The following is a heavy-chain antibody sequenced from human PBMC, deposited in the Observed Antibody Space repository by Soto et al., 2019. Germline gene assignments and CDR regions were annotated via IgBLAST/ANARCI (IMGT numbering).Heavy chain of an antibody. CDR2: IYYSGST. CDR1: GGSISSSSYY. J-gene: IGHJ6*03. Sequence: SETLSLTCTVSGGSISSSSYYWGWIRQPPGKGLEWIGSIYYSGSTYYNPSLKSRVTISVDTSKNQFSLKLSSVTAADTAVYYCAKAYGEIWGSYYYYYMDVWGKGTTVTVSS. CDR3: AKAYGEIWGSYYYYYMDV. D-gene: IGHD4-17*01. V-gene: IGHV4-39*01.